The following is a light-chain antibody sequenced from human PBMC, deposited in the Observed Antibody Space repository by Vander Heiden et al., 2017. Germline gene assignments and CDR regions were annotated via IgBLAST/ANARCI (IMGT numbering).Light chain of an antibody. CDR2: RDD. CDR3: ATWDDILNDWV. CDR1: STDIGSKF. Sequence: QSVLTQPPSASGTLGQRVTSSGSGSSTDIGSKFVGWYQQFPGQAPKLSIYRDDPRTSGVPARFSDSKSGSSASLAISGLQAEDEAEYYCATWDDILNDWVFGGGTKLTVL. J-gene: IGLJ3*02. V-gene: IGLV1-44*01.